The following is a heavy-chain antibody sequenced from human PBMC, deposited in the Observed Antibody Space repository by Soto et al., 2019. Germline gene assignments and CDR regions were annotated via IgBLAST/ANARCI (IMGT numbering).Heavy chain of an antibody. Sequence: GGSLRLSCAASGFTVSNNYMTWVRQAPGEGLEWVSGISGSGGNTYYADSVKGRFTISRDNSKNTLYLQMNSLRAEDTAVYYCAKRAVAGTFDYYYYGMDVWGQGTTVTVS. CDR1: GFTVSNNY. D-gene: IGHD6-19*01. J-gene: IGHJ6*02. CDR2: ISGSGGNT. CDR3: AKRAVAGTFDYYYYGMDV. V-gene: IGHV3-23*01.